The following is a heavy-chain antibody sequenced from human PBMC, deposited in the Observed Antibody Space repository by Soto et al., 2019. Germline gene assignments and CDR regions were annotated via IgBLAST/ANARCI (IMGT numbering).Heavy chain of an antibody. CDR2: IQDSGST. J-gene: IGHJ4*02. Sequence: SETLSLTCKVSGGSVNSGSYYWSWIRQPPGKGLEWIGNIQDSGSTSYNPSLASRVAIEVDTSKNQFSVKLSSVTAADTAVYFCARVRGYTYGFDPRYYFDYWGQGTLVTVSS. CDR1: GGSVNSGSYY. D-gene: IGHD5-18*01. V-gene: IGHV4-61*01. CDR3: ARVRGYTYGFDPRYYFDY.